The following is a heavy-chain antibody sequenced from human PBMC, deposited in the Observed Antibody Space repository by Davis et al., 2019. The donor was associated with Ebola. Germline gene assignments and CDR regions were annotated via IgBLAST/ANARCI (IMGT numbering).Heavy chain of an antibody. Sequence: MPSETLSLTCTVSGGSISSYYWSWIRQPPGKGLEWIGYIYYSGNTNYNPSLKSRVTISVDTSKNQFSLKLSSVTAADTAVYYCARMKGNYSPPGFVWGQGTLVTVSS. V-gene: IGHV4-59*12. D-gene: IGHD3-10*01. CDR3: ARMKGNYSPPGFV. J-gene: IGHJ4*02. CDR1: GGSISSYY. CDR2: IYYSGNT.